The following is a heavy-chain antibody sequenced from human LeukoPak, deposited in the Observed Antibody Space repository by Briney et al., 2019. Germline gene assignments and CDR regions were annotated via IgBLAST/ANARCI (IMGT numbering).Heavy chain of an antibody. CDR1: GGSISSYY. D-gene: IGHD5-12*01. Sequence: PSETLSLTCTVSGGSISSYYWSWIRQPAGKGLEWIGRIYTSGSTNYNPSLKSRVTMSVDTSKNQFSLKLSSVTAADTAVYYCARDFSGYVVNWFDPWGQGTLVTVSS. J-gene: IGHJ5*02. V-gene: IGHV4-4*07. CDR3: ARDFSGYVVNWFDP. CDR2: IYTSGST.